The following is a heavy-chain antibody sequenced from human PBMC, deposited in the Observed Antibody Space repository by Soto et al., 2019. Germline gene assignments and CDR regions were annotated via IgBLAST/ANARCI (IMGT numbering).Heavy chain of an antibody. CDR3: ARQTYGDYYFDY. D-gene: IGHD4-17*01. CDR1: GGSFSGYY. CDR2: INHSGST. V-gene: IGHV4-34*01. J-gene: IGHJ4*02. Sequence: SETLSLTCAVYGGSFSGYYWSWIRQPPGKGLEWIGEINHSGSTTYNPSLKSRVTISVDTSKNQFSLKLSSVTAADTAVYYCARQTYGDYYFDYWGQGTLVTVSS.